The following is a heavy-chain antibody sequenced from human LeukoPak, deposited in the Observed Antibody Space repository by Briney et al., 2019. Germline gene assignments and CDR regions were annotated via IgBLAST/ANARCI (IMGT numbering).Heavy chain of an antibody. CDR1: GGSISSYY. Sequence: SETLSLTCTVSGGSISSYYWSWIRQPPGKGLEWIGYIYYSGSTNYNPSLKSRVTISVDTSKNQFSLKLSSVTAADTAVYYCARGTGRWLQTYYFDYWGQGTLVTVSS. D-gene: IGHD3-10*01. CDR2: IYYSGST. V-gene: IGHV4-59*12. J-gene: IGHJ4*02. CDR3: ARGTGRWLQTYYFDY.